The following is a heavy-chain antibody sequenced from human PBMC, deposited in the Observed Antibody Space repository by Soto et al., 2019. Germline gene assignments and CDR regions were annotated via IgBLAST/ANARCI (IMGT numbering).Heavy chain of an antibody. CDR2: ISSSGSTI. Sequence: GGSLRLSCAASGFTFIDYYMSWILQAPWKGLEWVSYISSSGSTIYYADSVKGRFTISRDNAKNSLYLQMNSLRAEDTAVYYCARDSSGWWNWFDPWGQGTLVTVSS. J-gene: IGHJ5*02. V-gene: IGHV3-11*01. D-gene: IGHD6-19*01. CDR3: ARDSSGWWNWFDP. CDR1: GFTFIDYY.